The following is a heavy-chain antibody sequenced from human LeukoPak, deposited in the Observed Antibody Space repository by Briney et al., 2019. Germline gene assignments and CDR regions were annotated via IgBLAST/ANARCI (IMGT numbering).Heavy chain of an antibody. CDR3: ARDRIQIPAATDDAFDI. CDR1: GGSISSYY. Sequence: SETLSLTCSGAGGSISSYYWSWIRQPAGKGLEWIGRIYTSGSNNYNPSLKSRVTMSVDTSKNQFSLKLSSVTAADTAVYYCARDRIQIPAATDDAFDIWGQGTMVTVSP. J-gene: IGHJ3*02. CDR2: IYTSGSN. D-gene: IGHD2-2*01. V-gene: IGHV4-4*07.